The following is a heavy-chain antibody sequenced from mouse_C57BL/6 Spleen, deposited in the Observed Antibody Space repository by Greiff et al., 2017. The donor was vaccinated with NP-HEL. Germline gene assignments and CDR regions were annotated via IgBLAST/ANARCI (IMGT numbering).Heavy chain of an antibody. J-gene: IGHJ4*01. CDR3: ARFMITTGYYYAMDY. D-gene: IGHD2-4*01. CDR1: GFSLSTSGMG. CDR2: IYWDDDK. V-gene: IGHV8-12*01. Sequence: ESGPGILQSSQTLSLTCSFSGFSLSTSGMGVSWIRQPSGKGLEWLAHIYWDDDKRYNPSLKSRLTISKDTSRNQVFLKITSVDTADTATYYCARFMITTGYYYAMDYWGQGTSVTVSS.